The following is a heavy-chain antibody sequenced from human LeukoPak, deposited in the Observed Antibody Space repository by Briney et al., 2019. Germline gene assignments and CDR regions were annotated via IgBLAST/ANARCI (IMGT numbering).Heavy chain of an antibody. D-gene: IGHD1-1*01. CDR2: TYYRSKWYN. CDR3: TRGLMAGTTALDY. J-gene: IGHJ4*02. CDR1: GDSVSSNSAA. Sequence: SQTLSLTCAISGDSVSSNSAAWNWIRQSPSRGLEWLGRTYYRSKWYNDYAVSVKSRITINSDTSKNQFSLQLNSATPEDTAVYFCTRGLMAGTTALDYWGQGTLVTVSS. V-gene: IGHV6-1*01.